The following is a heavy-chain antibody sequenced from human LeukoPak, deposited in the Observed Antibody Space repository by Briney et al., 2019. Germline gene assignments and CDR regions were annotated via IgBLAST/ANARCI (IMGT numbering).Heavy chain of an antibody. CDR2: IYPGDSDT. CDR3: ARHGGWYPPYIDY. V-gene: IGHV5-51*01. Sequence: PGESLNISCKGSGYSFSSYWIGWVRQMPGKGLEWMGIIYPGDSDTTYSPSFQGQVTISADKPISTAYLQWSSLKASDTAMYYCARHGGWYPPYIDYWGQGTLVTVSS. D-gene: IGHD6-19*01. CDR1: GYSFSSYW. J-gene: IGHJ4*02.